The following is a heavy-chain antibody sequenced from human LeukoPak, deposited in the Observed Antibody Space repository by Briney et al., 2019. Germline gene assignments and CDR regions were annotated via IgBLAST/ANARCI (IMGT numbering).Heavy chain of an antibody. D-gene: IGHD6-19*01. CDR2: ISDSGAGK. J-gene: IGHJ4*02. CDR3: AKDPGISAWPY. CDR1: GFTFSSYA. Sequence: PGGSLRLSCAASGFTFSSYAMTWVRQAPGKGLEWVSTISDSGAGKNYADSAKGRFSISRDNSKNTLNLQMNSLRDEDTAIYYCAKDPGISAWPYWGQGILVTVSS. V-gene: IGHV3-23*01.